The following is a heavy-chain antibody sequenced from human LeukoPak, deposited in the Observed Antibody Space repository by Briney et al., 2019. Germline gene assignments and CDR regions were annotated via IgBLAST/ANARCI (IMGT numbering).Heavy chain of an antibody. J-gene: IGHJ3*01. V-gene: IGHV3-7*01. CDR1: GDSISSSNW. D-gene: IGHD4-23*01. CDR2: VKADGNDK. Sequence: ETLSLTCAVSGDSISSSNWWTWVRQAPGKGLAWVANVKADGNDKNFVDSVKGRFTIFIDRDKKSMYLQMNSLRVEDTAVYYCARDSTQRRGNEYYDALDFWGQGTMVSVSS. CDR3: ARDSTQRRGNEYYDALDF.